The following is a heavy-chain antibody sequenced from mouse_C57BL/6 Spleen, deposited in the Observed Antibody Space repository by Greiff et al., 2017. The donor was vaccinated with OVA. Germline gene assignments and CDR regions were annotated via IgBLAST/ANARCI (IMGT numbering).Heavy chain of an antibody. J-gene: IGHJ2*01. CDR1: GYTFTSYD. Sequence: VQLVESGPELVKPGASVKLSCKASGYTFTSYDINWVKQRPGQGLEWIGCIYPRDGSTKYNEKFKGKATLTVDTSSSTAYMELHSLTSEDSAVYFCARGGSSYFDYWGQGTTLTVSS. V-gene: IGHV1-85*01. CDR3: ARGGSSYFDY. CDR2: IYPRDGST. D-gene: IGHD1-1*01.